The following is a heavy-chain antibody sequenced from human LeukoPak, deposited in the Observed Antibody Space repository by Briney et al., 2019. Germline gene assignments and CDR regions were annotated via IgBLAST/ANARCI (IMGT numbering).Heavy chain of an antibody. V-gene: IGHV3-74*01. CDR3: ARGYSYGYRIDY. D-gene: IGHD5-18*01. CDR2: INSDGSIT. Sequence: PGGSLRLSCAASGFTFSSYWMHWVRHAPGKGLVWVSRINSDGSITSYADSAKGRFTISRDNAKNTLYLQMNSLRAEDRAVYYCARGYSYGYRIDYWGQGTLVTVSS. J-gene: IGHJ4*02. CDR1: GFTFSSYW.